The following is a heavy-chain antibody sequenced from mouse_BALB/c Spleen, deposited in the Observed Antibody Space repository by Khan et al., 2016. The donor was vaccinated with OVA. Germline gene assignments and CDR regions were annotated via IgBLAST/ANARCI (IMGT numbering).Heavy chain of an antibody. Sequence: QVRLQQSGAELARPGASVKMSCKASGYTFTSHTMHWVKQSPGQGLEWIGYINPRSGYSNYNQKFNDKATLTADKSSSTAYMQLSSLTSEDSAVYYCARLTTWNGRDYWGQGTFVTV. D-gene: IGHD2-12*01. CDR2: INPRSGYS. J-gene: IGHJ4*01. V-gene: IGHV1-4*01. CDR3: ARLTTWNGRDY. CDR1: GYTFTSHT.